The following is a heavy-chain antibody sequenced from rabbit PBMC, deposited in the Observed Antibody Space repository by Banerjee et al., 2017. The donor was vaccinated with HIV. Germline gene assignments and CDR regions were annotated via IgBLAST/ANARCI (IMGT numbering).Heavy chain of an antibody. J-gene: IGHJ4*01. CDR1: GIDFSSYGY. V-gene: IGHV1S40*01. D-gene: IGHD7-1*01. CDR3: ARAARPSTYPFNL. CDR2: IYAGSSGST. Sequence: QSLEESGGGLVKPGGTLTLTCKASGIDFSSYGYMSWVRQAPGKGPEWIACIYAGSSGSTYYASWAKGRFTISKTSSTTVTLQMTSLTAADTATYFCARAARPSTYPFNLWGPGTLVTVS.